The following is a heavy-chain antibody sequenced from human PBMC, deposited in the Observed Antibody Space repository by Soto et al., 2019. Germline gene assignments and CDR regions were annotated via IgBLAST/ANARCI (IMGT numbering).Heavy chain of an antibody. J-gene: IGHJ6*02. CDR2: ISGSGGST. V-gene: IGHV3-23*01. CDR3: AKSVRMIVDYYYGMDV. Sequence: EVQLLESGGGLVQPGGSLRLSWAASGFTFSGYAMSWVRQAPGKGLEWVSAISGSGGSTYYADSVKGRFTISRDNSKNTLYLQMNSLRAEDTAVYYCAKSVRMIVDYYYGMDVWGQGTTVTVSS. D-gene: IGHD3-22*01. CDR1: GFTFSGYA.